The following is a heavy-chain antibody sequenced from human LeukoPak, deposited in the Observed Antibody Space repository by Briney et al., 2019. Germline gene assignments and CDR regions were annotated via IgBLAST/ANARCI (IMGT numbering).Heavy chain of an antibody. Sequence: SETLSLTCAVSGGSFSGYLWSWLRQPPGKGLEWIGEINYSGQIANYNPSLKSRVTMSVDTSQNQFSLKLSSVTAADTAVYYCAGETMVRGVIITPWFDPWGQGTLVTVSS. CDR2: INYSGQIA. CDR3: AGETMVRGVIITPWFDP. V-gene: IGHV4-34*01. D-gene: IGHD3-10*01. CDR1: GGSFSGYL. J-gene: IGHJ5*02.